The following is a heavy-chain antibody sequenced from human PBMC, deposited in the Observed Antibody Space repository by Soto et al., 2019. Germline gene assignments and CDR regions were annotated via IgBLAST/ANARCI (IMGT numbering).Heavy chain of an antibody. Sequence: QLQLQESGPGLVKPSETLSLTCTVSGGSISSSSYYWGWIRQPPGKGLEWIGRIYYSGTTYYNQSLKSRVTISVDTSKNQFSLKLSSVTAADTAVYYCARHEVFGPQQLVQPGFDYWGQGTLVTVSS. CDR1: GGSISSSSYY. D-gene: IGHD6-13*01. V-gene: IGHV4-39*01. J-gene: IGHJ4*02. CDR3: ARHEVFGPQQLVQPGFDY. CDR2: IYYSGTT.